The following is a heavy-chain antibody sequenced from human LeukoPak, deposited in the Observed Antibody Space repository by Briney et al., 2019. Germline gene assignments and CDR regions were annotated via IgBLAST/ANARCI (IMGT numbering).Heavy chain of an antibody. Sequence: ASVKVSCKASGYTFTDPYIHWVRQAPGQGFEWMGWINPNSGDTNYAQKFQGRVTMTRDTSISTAYMELSRLRFDDTAVYYCARAYNWGYDYWGQGTLVTVSS. J-gene: IGHJ4*02. CDR2: INPNSGDT. CDR1: GYTFTDPY. D-gene: IGHD1-1*01. V-gene: IGHV1-2*02. CDR3: ARAYNWGYDY.